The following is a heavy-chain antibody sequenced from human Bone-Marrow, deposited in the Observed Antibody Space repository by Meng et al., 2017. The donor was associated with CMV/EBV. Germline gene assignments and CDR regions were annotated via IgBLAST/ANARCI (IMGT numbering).Heavy chain of an antibody. CDR2: ISSSGSTI. CDR1: GFTFSSYE. D-gene: IGHD3-3*01. V-gene: IGHV3-48*03. CDR3: ARGQMYDDFWSGTQNWFDP. J-gene: IGHJ5*02. Sequence: LSLTCAASGFTFSSYEMNWVRQAPGKGLEWVSYISSSGSTIYYADSVKGRFTISRDNAKNSLYLQMNSLRAEDTAVYYCARGQMYDDFWSGTQNWFDPWGQGTLVTVSS.